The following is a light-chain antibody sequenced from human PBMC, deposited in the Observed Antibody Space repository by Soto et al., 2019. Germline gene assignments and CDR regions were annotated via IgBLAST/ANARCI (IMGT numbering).Light chain of an antibody. Sequence: QSALTQPPSASGTPGQRVTISSSGSSSNIGSYSVNWYQQLPGTAPKLLIYSNNQRPSGVPDRFSGSKSGTSASLAISGLQSEDEADYYCGAWDDSLNGVVFGGWTKLTVL. J-gene: IGLJ3*02. V-gene: IGLV1-44*01. CDR2: SNN. CDR3: GAWDDSLNGVV. CDR1: SSNIGSYS.